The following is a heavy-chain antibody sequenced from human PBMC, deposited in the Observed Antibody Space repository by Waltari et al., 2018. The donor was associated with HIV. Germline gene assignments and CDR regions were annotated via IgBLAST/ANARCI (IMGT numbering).Heavy chain of an antibody. CDR3: ARDDVLTGYASLFDF. CDR2: INQEGSDT. CDR1: GFTFSSYW. D-gene: IGHD3-9*01. J-gene: IGHJ4*02. Sequence: VQLVESGGGLVQPGGSLRLSCAASGFTFSSYWMTGVRQAPGEGLEGVANINQEGSDTYYVDSVKGRFTIFRDNAKNSLFLQRNGLRVEDTSIYYCARDDVLTGYASLFDFWGQGTLVTVSS. V-gene: IGHV3-7*01.